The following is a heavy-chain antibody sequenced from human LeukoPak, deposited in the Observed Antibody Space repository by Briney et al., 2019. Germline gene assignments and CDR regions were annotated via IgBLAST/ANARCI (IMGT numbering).Heavy chain of an antibody. CDR3: ARDYCSGGSCYSDY. Sequence: GGSLRLPCAASGFTFSSYEMNWVRQAPGKGLEWVSYISSSGSTIYCADSVKGRFTISRDNAKNSLYLQMNSLRAEDTAVYYCARDYCSGGSCYSDYWGQGTLVTVSS. CDR2: ISSSGSTI. CDR1: GFTFSSYE. V-gene: IGHV3-48*03. D-gene: IGHD2-15*01. J-gene: IGHJ4*02.